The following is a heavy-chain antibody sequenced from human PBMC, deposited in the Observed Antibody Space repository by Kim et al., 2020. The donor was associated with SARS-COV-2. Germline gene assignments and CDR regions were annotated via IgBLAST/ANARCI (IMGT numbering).Heavy chain of an antibody. CDR3: VRDYTYALDY. CDR1: GFTFSTYS. V-gene: IGHV3-48*02. Sequence: GGSLRLSCAASGFTFSTYSVNWVRQAPGKGLEWVSYISSSSSTIYYADSVKGRFTISRDNDKNSLYLQMNSLRDDDTAIYYCVRDYTYALDYCGQGTLVTVSS. J-gene: IGHJ4*02. CDR2: ISSSSSTI. D-gene: IGHD2-2*01.